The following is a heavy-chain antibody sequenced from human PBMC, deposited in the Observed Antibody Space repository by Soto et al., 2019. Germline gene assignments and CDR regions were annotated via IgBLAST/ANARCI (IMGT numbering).Heavy chain of an antibody. V-gene: IGHV3-30*03. J-gene: IGHJ6*04. CDR2: ISYNGRYQ. CDR3: ARDGRFFEWSLRPTNGMDV. CDR1: GFNFSKEG. Sequence: GGSPRLSFAAPGFNFSKEGMHCVRQAPGKGLQWVAVISYNGRYQYYADSVKGRFTISRDNAKNTLYLQVSSLRAEDTAIYYCARDGRFFEWSLRPTNGMDVWGKGTTGTVSS. D-gene: IGHD3-3*01.